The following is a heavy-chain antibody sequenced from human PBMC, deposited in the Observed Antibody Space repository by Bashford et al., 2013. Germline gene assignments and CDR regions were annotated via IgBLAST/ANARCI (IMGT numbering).Heavy chain of an antibody. D-gene: IGHD6-13*01. CDR1: GFTFSSYW. V-gene: IGHV3-74*01. Sequence: GSLRLSCAASGFTFSSYWMHWVRQAPGKGLVWVSRINSDGSSTSYADSVKGRFTISRDNAKNTLYLQMNSLRAEDTAVYYCARVGSSWWYYYYGMDVWGQGTTVTVSS. J-gene: IGHJ6*02. CDR3: ARVGSSWWYYYYGMDV. CDR2: INSDGSST.